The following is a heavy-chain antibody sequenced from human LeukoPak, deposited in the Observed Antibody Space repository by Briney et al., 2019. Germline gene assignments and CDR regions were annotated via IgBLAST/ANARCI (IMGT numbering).Heavy chain of an antibody. Sequence: AGGSLRLSCAASGFTFSSHSMNWVRQAPGKGLEWVSSISSSSSYIYYADSVKGRFTISRDNAKSSLYLQMNSLRAEDTAVYYCARDLAIYSSGWYAAFDIWGQGTMVTVSS. D-gene: IGHD6-19*01. V-gene: IGHV3-21*01. CDR2: ISSSSSYI. CDR3: ARDLAIYSSGWYAAFDI. J-gene: IGHJ3*02. CDR1: GFTFSSHS.